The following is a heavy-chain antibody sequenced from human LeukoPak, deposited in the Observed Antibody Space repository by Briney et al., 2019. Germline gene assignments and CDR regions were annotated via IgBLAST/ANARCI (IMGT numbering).Heavy chain of an antibody. CDR1: GFTFSSYS. D-gene: IGHD1-26*01. Sequence: PGGSLRLSCAASGFTFSSYSMNWVRQAPGKGLEWVSSISSSSSYIYYADSVKGRFTISRDNAKNSLYLQMNSLRAEDTAVYYCAASGSFSGAFDIWGQGTMVTASS. J-gene: IGHJ3*02. CDR3: AASGSFSGAFDI. CDR2: ISSSSSYI. V-gene: IGHV3-21*01.